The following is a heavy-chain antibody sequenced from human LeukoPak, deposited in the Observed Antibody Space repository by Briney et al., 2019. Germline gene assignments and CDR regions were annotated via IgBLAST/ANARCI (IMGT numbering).Heavy chain of an antibody. V-gene: IGHV1-46*01. CDR2: INPSGGST. CDR1: Y. J-gene: IGHJ4*02. CDR3: ARAARAEEVRGAPGAFDY. D-gene: IGHD3-10*01. Sequence: YMXXVRQAPGQXLEWMGIINPSGGSTSYAQKFQGRVTMTRDTSTSTVYMELSSLRSEDTAVYYCARAARAEEVRGAPGAFDYWGQGTLVTVSS.